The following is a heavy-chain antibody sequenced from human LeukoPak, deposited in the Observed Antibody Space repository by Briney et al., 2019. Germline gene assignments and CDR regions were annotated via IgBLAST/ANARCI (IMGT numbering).Heavy chain of an antibody. J-gene: IGHJ3*02. CDR3: ARRRAHYYDSSGYYSRPQETFDI. CDR1: GGSISSYY. V-gene: IGHV4-59*12. D-gene: IGHD3-22*01. Sequence: PSETLSLTCTVSGGSISSYYWSWIRQPPGKGLEWIGYIYYSGSTNYKPSLKSRVTISVDTSKNQFSLKVNSVTAADTAIYYCARRRAHYYDSSGYYSRPQETFDIWGQGTMVTVSS. CDR2: IYYSGST.